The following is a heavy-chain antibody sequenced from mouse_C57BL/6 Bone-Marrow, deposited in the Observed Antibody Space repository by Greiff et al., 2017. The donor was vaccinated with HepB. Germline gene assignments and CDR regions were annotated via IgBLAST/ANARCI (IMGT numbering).Heavy chain of an antibody. CDR2: INPNNGGT. V-gene: IGHV1-26*01. CDR3: ARQGVYYYGSSYPDY. D-gene: IGHD1-1*01. CDR1: GYTFTDYY. Sequence: EVQPQQSGPELVKPGASVKISCKASGYTFTDYYMNWVKQSHGKSLEWIGDINPNNGGTSYNQKFKGKATLTVDKSSSTAYMELRSLTSEDSAVYYCARQGVYYYGSSYPDYWGQGTTLTVSS. J-gene: IGHJ2*01.